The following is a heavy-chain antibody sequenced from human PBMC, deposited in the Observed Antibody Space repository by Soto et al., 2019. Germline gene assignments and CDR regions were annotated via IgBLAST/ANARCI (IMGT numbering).Heavy chain of an antibody. V-gene: IGHV4-30-4*01. J-gene: IGHJ6*02. Sequence: SETLSLTCTVSGGSINTGDYYWTWIRQPRGKGLEWIGYIYYSGTTYYNPSPKSRVSLSLDTSKNHFSLGLTSVTAADTAVYYCARGVDFEGFSPYGMDVWGQGTTVTVSS. CDR1: GGSINTGDYY. D-gene: IGHD3-3*01. CDR3: ARGVDFEGFSPYGMDV. CDR2: IYYSGTT.